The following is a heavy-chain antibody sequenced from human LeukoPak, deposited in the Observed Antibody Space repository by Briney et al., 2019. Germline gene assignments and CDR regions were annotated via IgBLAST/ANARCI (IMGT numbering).Heavy chain of an antibody. CDR3: ATGAVAGNYYGMDV. D-gene: IGHD6-19*01. Sequence: PGGSLRLSCAASGFTFSRDSMNWVRQAPGKGLEWVSYINGGGSPIYYADSVRGRFTISRDNAKNSLYLQMNSPRAEDAALYYCATGAVAGNYYGMDVWGQGTTVTVSS. CDR2: INGGGSPI. CDR1: GFTFSRDS. J-gene: IGHJ6*02. V-gene: IGHV3-48*04.